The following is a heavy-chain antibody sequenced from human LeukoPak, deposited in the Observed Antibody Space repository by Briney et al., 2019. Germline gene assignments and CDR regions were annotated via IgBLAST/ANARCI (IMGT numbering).Heavy chain of an antibody. CDR2: IYYSGST. Sequence: SETLSLTCTVSGGSISSSSYYWSWIRQPPGKGLEWIGYIYYSGSTNYNPSLKSRVTISVDTSKNQFSLNLTSVTAADTAVYFCARQDYYYYGMDVWGQGTTVTVSS. J-gene: IGHJ6*02. CDR3: ARQDYYYYGMDV. V-gene: IGHV4-61*05. CDR1: GGSISSSSYY.